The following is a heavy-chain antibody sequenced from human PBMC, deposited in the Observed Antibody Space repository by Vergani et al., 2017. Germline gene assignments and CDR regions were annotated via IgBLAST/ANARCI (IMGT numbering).Heavy chain of an antibody. D-gene: IGHD1-1*01. CDR1: GFTFSTDS. V-gene: IGHV3-30*09. J-gene: IGHJ3*01. Sequence: QVQLEESGGGVVQPGRSLRLSCAASGFTFSTDSMHWLRQAPGKGLEWVAFISHDGSQKSIADSVKGRFAISRDNSRNALYLQVASLRPEDTAMYYCARPGYDWNSAYAFHLWGQGTMVTVSS. CDR3: ARPGYDWNSAYAFHL. CDR2: ISHDGSQK.